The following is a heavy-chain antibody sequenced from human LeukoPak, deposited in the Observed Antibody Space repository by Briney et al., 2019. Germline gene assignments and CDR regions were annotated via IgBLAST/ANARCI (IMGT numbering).Heavy chain of an antibody. CDR3: ARGPHSSGSYMDV. CDR1: GFTFSSYS. J-gene: IGHJ6*03. Sequence: GGSLRLSCAASGFTFSSYSMNWVRQAPGKGLEWVSSISSSSSYIYYADSVKGRFTISRDNAKNSLYLQMNSLRAEDTAVYYCARGPHSSGSYMDVWGKGTTVTVSS. V-gene: IGHV3-21*01. CDR2: ISSSSSYI. D-gene: IGHD6-19*01.